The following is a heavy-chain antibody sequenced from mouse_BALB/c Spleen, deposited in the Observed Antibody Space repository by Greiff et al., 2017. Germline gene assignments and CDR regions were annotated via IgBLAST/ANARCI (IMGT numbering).Heavy chain of an antibody. D-gene: IGHD2-2*01. CDR2: IYPYNGGT. Sequence: EVQLQQSGPELVKPGASVKISCKASGYTFTDYNMHWVKQSHGKSLEWIGYIYPYNGGTGYNQKFKSKATLTVDNSSSTAYMELRSLTSEDSAVYYCARLYYGYDDYFDYWGQGTTLTVSS. J-gene: IGHJ2*01. CDR3: ARLYYGYDDYFDY. V-gene: IGHV1S29*02. CDR1: GYTFTDYN.